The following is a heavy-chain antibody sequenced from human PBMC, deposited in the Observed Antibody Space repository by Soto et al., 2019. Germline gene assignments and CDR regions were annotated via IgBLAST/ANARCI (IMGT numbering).Heavy chain of an antibody. V-gene: IGHV5-51*01. J-gene: IGHJ4*02. CDR1: GYIFIDYW. CDR3: ARPPLPGYSIHFNS. Sequence: GESLKISCKASGYIFIDYWIGWVRQMPGKGLEWMGIVYPRDSDTRYSPSFQGQVTISADRSTGTAFLQWRSLRASDTALYYCARPPLPGYSIHFNSWGQGTLVTVSS. D-gene: IGHD2-15*01. CDR2: VYPRDSDT.